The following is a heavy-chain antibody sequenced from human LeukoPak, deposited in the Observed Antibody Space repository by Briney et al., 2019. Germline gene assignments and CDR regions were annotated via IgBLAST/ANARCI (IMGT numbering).Heavy chain of an antibody. CDR3: ARSIGRGLVDVADYYFDMDV. J-gene: IGHJ6*03. V-gene: IGHV1-69*05. CDR1: GGTFSSYA. D-gene: IGHD6-19*01. Sequence: SVKVSCKASGGTFSSYAISWVRQAPGQGLEWMGGIIPIFGTANYAQKFQGRVTITTDESTSTAYMELSSLRSEDTAVYYCARSIGRGLVDVADYYFDMDVWGKGTTVTLSS. CDR2: IIPIFGTA.